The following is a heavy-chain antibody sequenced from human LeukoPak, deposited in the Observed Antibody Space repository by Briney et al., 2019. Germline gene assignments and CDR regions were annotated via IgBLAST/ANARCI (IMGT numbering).Heavy chain of an antibody. D-gene: IGHD2-2*01. CDR1: GYTFTSYG. J-gene: IGHJ4*02. CDR3: ARDRRGYCSSTSCYRALAY. Sequence: ASVKVSCKASGYTFTSYGISWVRQAPGQGLEWMGWISAYNGNTNHAQKLQGRVTMTTDTSTSTAYMELRSLRSDDTAVYYYARDRRGYCSSTSCYRALAYWGQGTLVTVSS. V-gene: IGHV1-18*01. CDR2: ISAYNGNT.